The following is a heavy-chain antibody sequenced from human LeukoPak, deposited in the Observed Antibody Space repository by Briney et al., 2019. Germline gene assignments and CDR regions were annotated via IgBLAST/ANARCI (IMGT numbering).Heavy chain of an antibody. D-gene: IGHD4-11*01. V-gene: IGHV4-38-2*02. CDR2: ISHSGST. CDR1: GYSISGAYY. Sequence: PSETLSLTCTVSGYSISGAYYGGWIQQPPGKGLEWIATISHSGSTYYNPSLKSRVTISADTSQNQHSLKLSSVTAADTAVYYCARVNTVMATFDYWAQGTPVTVSS. CDR3: ARVNTVMATFDY. J-gene: IGHJ4*02.